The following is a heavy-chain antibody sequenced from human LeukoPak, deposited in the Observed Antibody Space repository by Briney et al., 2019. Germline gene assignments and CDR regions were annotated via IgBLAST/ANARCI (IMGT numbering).Heavy chain of an antibody. CDR1: GFTFSSYG. D-gene: IGHD3-22*01. CDR2: IWYDGSNK. CDR3: AKADYYDSSGPEIN. J-gene: IGHJ4*02. Sequence: GGSLRLSXAASGFTFSSYGMHWVRQASGKGLEWVAVIWYDGSNKYYADSVKGRFTISRDNSKNTLYLQMNSLRAEDTAVYYCAKADYYDSSGPEINWGQGTLVTVSS. V-gene: IGHV3-33*06.